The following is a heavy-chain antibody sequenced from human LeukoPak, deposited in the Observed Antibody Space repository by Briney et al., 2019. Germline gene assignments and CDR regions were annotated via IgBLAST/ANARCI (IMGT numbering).Heavy chain of an antibody. CDR3: ARDRFTSRGSSFDR. D-gene: IGHD6-6*01. CDR2: IWYDGSNE. Sequence: GGSLRLSCAVSGFSFSSYGMNWVRQAPGKGLEWVAVIWYDGSNEQYAESVKGRFTISRDNSKNTLYLQMSSLRAEDTAVFYCARDRFTSRGSSFDRWGQGTLVTVSS. V-gene: IGHV3-33*01. CDR1: GFSFSSYG. J-gene: IGHJ4*02.